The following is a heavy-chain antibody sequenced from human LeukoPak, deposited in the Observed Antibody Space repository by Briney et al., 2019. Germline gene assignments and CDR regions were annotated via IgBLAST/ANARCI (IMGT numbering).Heavy chain of an antibody. CDR3: AKGLGKATVTPLGY. CDR2: ITPSSTTI. J-gene: IGHJ4*02. D-gene: IGHD4-11*01. V-gene: IGHV3-11*01. Sequence: TGGSLRLSCAASGFTFSDYYMSWIRQAPGKGLEWISYITPSSTTIHYADSVRGRFTLSRDNAKNSLYLQMDSLRAEDTAVYYCAKGLGKATVTPLGYWGQGTLVTVSS. CDR1: GFTFSDYY.